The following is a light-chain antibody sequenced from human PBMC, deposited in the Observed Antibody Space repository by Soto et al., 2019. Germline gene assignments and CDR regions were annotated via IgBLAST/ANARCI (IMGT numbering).Light chain of an antibody. CDR3: QQYGPSPPIT. V-gene: IGKV3-20*01. J-gene: IGKJ5*01. CDR1: QSISSSF. CDR2: GAS. Sequence: EIVLTQSPGTLSLSPGERATLSCRAGQSISSSFLAWYQQKPGQAPRLLIYGASSRATGIPDRFSGSGSGTDFTLTISRPEPEDFAVYYCQQYGPSPPITFGQGTRLEIK.